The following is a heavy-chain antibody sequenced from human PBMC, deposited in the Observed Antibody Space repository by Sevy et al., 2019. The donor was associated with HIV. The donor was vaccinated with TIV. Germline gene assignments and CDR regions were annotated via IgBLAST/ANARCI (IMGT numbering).Heavy chain of an antibody. D-gene: IGHD3-10*01. CDR3: ARDGIRRDYYHGMDV. V-gene: IGHV4-61*02. Sequence: SETLSLTCTVSGDSISSGNHWWSWIRQPAGKGLEWIGRVYSSGRTMYHSSLKSRVTMSVDTSKNQFSLMVSSLIAADTAIYDCARDGIRRDYYHGMDVWGQGTTVTVSS. CDR2: VYSSGRT. J-gene: IGHJ6*02. CDR1: GDSISSGNHW.